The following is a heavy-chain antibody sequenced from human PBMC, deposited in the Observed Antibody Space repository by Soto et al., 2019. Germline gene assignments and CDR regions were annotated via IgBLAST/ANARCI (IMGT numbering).Heavy chain of an antibody. Sequence: SETLSLTCAVYGGSFSGYYWSWIRQPPGKGLEWIGEINHSGSTNYNPSLKSRVTISVDTSKNQFSLKLSSVTAADTAVYYCARRQLNYDFWSGYYRQAPFDYWGQGXLVTVSS. D-gene: IGHD3-3*01. V-gene: IGHV4-34*01. J-gene: IGHJ4*02. CDR2: INHSGST. CDR3: ARRQLNYDFWSGYYRQAPFDY. CDR1: GGSFSGYY.